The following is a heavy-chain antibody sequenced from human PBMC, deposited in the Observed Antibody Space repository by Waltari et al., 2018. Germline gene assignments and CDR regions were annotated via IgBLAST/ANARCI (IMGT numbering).Heavy chain of an antibody. D-gene: IGHD1-7*01. CDR1: GGSISSSSYY. Sequence: QLQLQESGPGLVKPSETLSLTCTVSGGSISSSSYYWGWIRQPPGKGLEWIGSIYYSGGTYYNPSLKSRVTISVDTSKNQFSLKLSSVTAADTAVYYCASMVANWNYDYWGQGTLVTVSS. V-gene: IGHV4-39*07. J-gene: IGHJ4*02. CDR3: ASMVANWNYDY. CDR2: IYYSGGT.